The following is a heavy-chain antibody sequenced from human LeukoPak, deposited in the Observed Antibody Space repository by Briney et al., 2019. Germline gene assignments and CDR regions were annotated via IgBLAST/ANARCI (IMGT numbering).Heavy chain of an antibody. CDR3: ARVRGLTGDP. D-gene: IGHD7-27*01. V-gene: IGHV1-8*01. J-gene: IGHJ4*02. Sequence: ASVKLSCKASGYTFTSYDIDWVRHAPGQGLEWMGWMNPNSGNTGYAQKFQGRVTMTRNTSISTAYMELSSLRPEDTAVYYCARVRGLTGDPWGQGTLVTVSS. CDR1: GYTFTSYD. CDR2: MNPNSGNT.